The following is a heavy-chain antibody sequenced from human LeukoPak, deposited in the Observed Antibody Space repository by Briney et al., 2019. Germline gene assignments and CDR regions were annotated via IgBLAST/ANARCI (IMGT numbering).Heavy chain of an antibody. J-gene: IGHJ4*02. CDR2: IYPGDSNT. CDR1: GYSFTSYW. CDR3: ARHPWGIKVADY. Sequence: GESLKISCKGSGYSFTSYWIGWVRQMPGKGLEWMGIIYPGDSNTRYSPSLQGQVTISADKSITTAYLQWDPLKASDTAMYYCARHPWGIKVADYWGQGTLVTVSS. V-gene: IGHV5-51*01. D-gene: IGHD3-16*01.